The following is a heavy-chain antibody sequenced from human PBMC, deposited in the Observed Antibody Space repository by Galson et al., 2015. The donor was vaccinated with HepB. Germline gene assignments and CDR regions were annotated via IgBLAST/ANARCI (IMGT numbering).Heavy chain of an antibody. CDR1: GFNFNDYY. CDR2: ITTSSSYT. CDR3: TTLGSYAFDF. J-gene: IGHJ3*01. D-gene: IGHD3-10*01. Sequence: SLRLSCAASGFNFNDYYMSWSRQAPGKGLEWLSFITTSSSYTNYAYSVKGRFTISRDNAKNSLYLQMNNLRAEDTAVYYCTTLGSYAFDFWGQGTMVTVSS. V-gene: IGHV3-11*03.